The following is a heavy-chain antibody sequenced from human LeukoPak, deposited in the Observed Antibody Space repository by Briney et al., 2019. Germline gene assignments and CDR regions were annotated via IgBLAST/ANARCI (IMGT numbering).Heavy chain of an antibody. Sequence: GGSLRLSCAASGFTFSSYAMSWVRQAPGKGLEWVSTIGGSGGSTYYADSVEGRFIISRDNSKNTLYLQMNSLRAEDTAVYYCAKEDLNYDNSGYDYSGQGTLVTVSS. CDR2: IGGSGGST. CDR3: AKEDLNYDNSGYDY. D-gene: IGHD3-22*01. CDR1: GFTFSSYA. V-gene: IGHV3-23*01. J-gene: IGHJ4*02.